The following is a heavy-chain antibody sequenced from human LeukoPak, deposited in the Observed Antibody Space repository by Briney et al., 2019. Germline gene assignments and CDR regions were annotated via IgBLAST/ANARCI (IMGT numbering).Heavy chain of an antibody. Sequence: GASVKVSCKASGGTFSSYAISWVRQAPGQGLEWMGWISAYNGNTNYAQKLQGRVTMTTDTSTSTAYMELRSLRSDDTAVYYCARAYCSSTSCYTKGWDYYYYYMDVWGKGTTVTVSS. J-gene: IGHJ6*03. CDR1: GGTFSSYA. V-gene: IGHV1-18*01. CDR2: ISAYNGNT. CDR3: ARAYCSSTSCYTKGWDYYYYYMDV. D-gene: IGHD2-2*02.